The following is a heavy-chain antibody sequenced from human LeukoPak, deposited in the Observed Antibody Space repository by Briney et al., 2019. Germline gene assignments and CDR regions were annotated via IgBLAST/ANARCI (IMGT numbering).Heavy chain of an antibody. D-gene: IGHD3-10*01. J-gene: IGHJ4*02. CDR1: GYTFTSYY. CDR2: INPSGGST. CDR3: ARGTDVLLWFGEGLLDY. Sequence: GASVKVSCKASGYTFTSYYMHWVRQAPGQGLEWMGIINPSGGSTSYAQKFQGRVTMTRDTSTSTVYMELSSLRSEDTAVYYCARGTDVLLWFGEGLLDYWGQGTLVTVSS. V-gene: IGHV1-46*01.